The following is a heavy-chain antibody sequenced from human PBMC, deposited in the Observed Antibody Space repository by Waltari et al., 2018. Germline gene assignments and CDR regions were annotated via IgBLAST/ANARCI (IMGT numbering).Heavy chain of an antibody. V-gene: IGHV4-38-2*01. CDR2: VYHFGSS. Sequence: QVQLQESGPGLVKPSETLSLTCAVSGDSITSASYWVWIRQPPGKGLAWIGYVYHFGSSAYNPSLTSRVTMSVDTSKRQFSLNLSSVTAADTAVYYCARHESAHYGGFDSWGRGTLVTVSA. CDR1: GDSITSASY. D-gene: IGHD4-17*01. CDR3: ARHESAHYGGFDS. J-gene: IGHJ4*02.